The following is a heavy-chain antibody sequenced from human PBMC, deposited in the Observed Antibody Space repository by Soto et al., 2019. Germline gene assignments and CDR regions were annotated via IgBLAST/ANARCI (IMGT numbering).Heavy chain of an antibody. V-gene: IGHV1-18*04. J-gene: IGHJ4*02. CDR3: ATEPIYYNDGSGYYPLGH. D-gene: IGHD3-22*01. CDR1: GYSFATYG. CDR2: ISAHNGDT. Sequence: ASVKVSCKASGYSFATYGFSWVRQAPGQGLECVGWISAHNGDTHYSQKFQGRVTLTTDTSTSTGYIELRSLTSDDTAVYFCATEPIYYNDGSGYYPLGHWGQGTLVTVSS.